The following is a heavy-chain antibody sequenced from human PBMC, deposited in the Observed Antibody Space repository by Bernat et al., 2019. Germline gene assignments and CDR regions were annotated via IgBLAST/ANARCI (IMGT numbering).Heavy chain of an antibody. CDR1: RFTFSDYY. Sequence: QVQLVESGGGLVKPGGSLRLSCAASRFTFSDYYMSWIRQAPGKGLEWVSYISSSSYTSYADSVKGRFTISRDNAKSSLYLQMNSLRAEDTAVYYCARGATVLNHYYGVDVWGRGTTVTVSS. V-gene: IGHV3-11*06. J-gene: IGHJ6*02. CDR2: ISSSSYT. CDR3: ARGATVLNHYYGVDV. D-gene: IGHD4-17*01.